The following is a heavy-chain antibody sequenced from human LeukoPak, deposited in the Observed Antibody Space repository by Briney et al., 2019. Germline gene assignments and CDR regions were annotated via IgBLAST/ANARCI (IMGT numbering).Heavy chain of an antibody. D-gene: IGHD3-3*01. Sequence: ASVKVSCKASGYTFTSYYMHWVRQAPGQGLEWMGLINPSGGSTSYAQKFQGRVTMTRDTSTSTVYMELSSLRSEDTAVYYRARGPDYDFWSGDRREDLGMDVWGQGTTVTVSS. CDR3: ARGPDYDFWSGDRREDLGMDV. J-gene: IGHJ6*02. V-gene: IGHV1-46*01. CDR2: INPSGGST. CDR1: GYTFTSYY.